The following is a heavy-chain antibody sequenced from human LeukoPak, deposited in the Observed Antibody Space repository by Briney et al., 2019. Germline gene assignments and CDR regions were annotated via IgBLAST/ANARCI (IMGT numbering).Heavy chain of an antibody. J-gene: IGHJ6*03. CDR1: GGSISSSSYY. CDR3: ARSWSAPGRDYYYYMDV. V-gene: IGHV4-39*07. CDR2: IYYSGST. D-gene: IGHD3-3*01. Sequence: PSETLSLTCTVSGGSISSSSYYWGWIRQPPGKGLEWIGSIYYSGSTYYNPSLKGRVTISVDTSKNQFSLKLSSVTAADTAVYYCARSWSAPGRDYYYYMDVWGKGTTVTVSS.